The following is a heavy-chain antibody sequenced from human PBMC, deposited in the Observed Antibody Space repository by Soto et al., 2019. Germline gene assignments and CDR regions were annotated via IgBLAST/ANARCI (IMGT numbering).Heavy chain of an antibody. Sequence: GESLKISCKGSGYSFTSYWIGWVRQMPGKGLEWMGIIYPGDSDTRYSPSFQGQVTISADKSISTAYLQWISLKASDTAMYYCARHRLVVPGPHSYYYYGMDVWGQGTTVTVSS. CDR1: GYSFTSYW. CDR3: ARHRLVVPGPHSYYYYGMDV. J-gene: IGHJ6*02. CDR2: IYPGDSDT. V-gene: IGHV5-51*01. D-gene: IGHD2-2*01.